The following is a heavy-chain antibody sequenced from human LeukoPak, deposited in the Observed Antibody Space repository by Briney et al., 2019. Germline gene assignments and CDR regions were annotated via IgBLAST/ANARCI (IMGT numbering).Heavy chain of an antibody. J-gene: IGHJ4*02. D-gene: IGHD3-10*01. CDR1: GFTFSSYG. CDR2: IRYDGSNK. Sequence: SGGSLRLSCAASGFTFSSYGMHWVRQAPGKGLEWVAFIRYDGSNKYYADSVKGRFTISRDNSKNTLYLQMNSLRAEDTAVYYCAKWTYGSGSYRSDCWGQGTLVTVSS. CDR3: AKWTYGSGSYRSDC. V-gene: IGHV3-30*02.